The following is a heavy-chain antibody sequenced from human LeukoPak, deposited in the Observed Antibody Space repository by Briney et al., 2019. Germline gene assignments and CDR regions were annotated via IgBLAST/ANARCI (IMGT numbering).Heavy chain of an antibody. J-gene: IGHJ4*02. Sequence: ASVKVSCKDSGYTFTSYGISWVRQAPGQGLEWMGWISAYNGNTNYAQKLQGRVTMTTDTSTSTAYMELRSLRSDDTAVYYCARDQTRRPVAGTVLHKYWGQGTLVTVSS. CDR2: ISAYNGNT. V-gene: IGHV1-18*01. D-gene: IGHD6-19*01. CDR1: GYTFTSYG. CDR3: ARDQTRRPVAGTVLHKY.